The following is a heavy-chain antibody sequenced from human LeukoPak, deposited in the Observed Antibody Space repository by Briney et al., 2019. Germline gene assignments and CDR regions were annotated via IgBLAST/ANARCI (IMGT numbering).Heavy chain of an antibody. V-gene: IGHV4-39*01. D-gene: IGHD5-24*01. CDR2: MYYSGST. CDR3: ARHCKMGTINPSY. Sequence: SETLSLTCTVSGGSISNSSYYWGWIRQPPGKGLEWIGSMYYSGSTYYNPSPKSRATISVDTSKNQFSLKLSSVTAADTAVYYCARHCKMGTINPSYWGQGTLVTVSS. J-gene: IGHJ4*02. CDR1: GGSISNSSYY.